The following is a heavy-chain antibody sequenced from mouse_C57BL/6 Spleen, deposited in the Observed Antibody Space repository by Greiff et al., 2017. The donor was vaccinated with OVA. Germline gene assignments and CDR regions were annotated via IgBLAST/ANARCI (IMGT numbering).Heavy chain of an antibody. V-gene: IGHV1-69*01. CDR2: IDPSDSYT. Sequence: QVQLQQPGAELVMPGASVKLSCKASGYTFTSYWMHWVKQRPGQGLEWIGEIDPSDSYTNYNQKFKGKSTLTVDKSSSTAYMQISSLTSEDSAVYYCARRSYSNYDGGYAMDYWGQGTSVTVSS. CDR3: ARRSYSNYDGGYAMDY. D-gene: IGHD2-5*01. CDR1: GYTFTSYW. J-gene: IGHJ4*01.